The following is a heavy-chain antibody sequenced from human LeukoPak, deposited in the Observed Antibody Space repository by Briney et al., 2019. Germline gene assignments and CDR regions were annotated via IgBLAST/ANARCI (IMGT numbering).Heavy chain of an antibody. J-gene: IGHJ4*02. CDR1: GYMFTGYY. D-gene: IGHD2-15*01. CDR2: INPNSGDT. V-gene: IGHV1-2*02. CDR3: ARRDINTWAIDY. Sequence: ASVTVSRKASGYMFTGYYIHWVRQTPGQGLEWMGWINPNSGDTDYAQNFKGRVTMTRDTSTGTAYMEVSRLRSDDTAVYYCARRDINTWAIDYWGQGTLGTVSS.